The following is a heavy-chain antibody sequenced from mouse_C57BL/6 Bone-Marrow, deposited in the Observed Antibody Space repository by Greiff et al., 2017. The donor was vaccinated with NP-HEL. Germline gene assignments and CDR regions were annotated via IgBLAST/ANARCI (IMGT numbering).Heavy chain of an antibody. CDR3: ARATYYDYDGAMDF. CDR2: INPNNGGN. CDR1: GYTFTDYY. V-gene: IGHV1-26*01. Sequence: VQLQQSGPELVKPGASVKISCKASGYTFTDYYMNWVKQSHGKSLEWIGDINPNNGGNSSQQKFKGKATLTVDKSSSTAYMELRSLTSEDSAVYYCARATYYDYDGAMDFWGQGTSVTVSS. J-gene: IGHJ4*01. D-gene: IGHD2-4*01.